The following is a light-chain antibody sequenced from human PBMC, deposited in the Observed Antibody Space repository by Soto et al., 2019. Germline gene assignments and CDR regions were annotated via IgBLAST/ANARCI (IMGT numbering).Light chain of an antibody. Sequence: QSVLTQPASVSGSPGQSITISCTGTSSDVGGYNYVSWYQQHPGKAPKLMIYEVSNRPSGVSNRFSGSKSGNTASLTISGLQAEDEADYYCSSYTSSIRRVFGTGTKLTVL. CDR3: SSYTSSIRRV. V-gene: IGLV2-14*01. CDR2: EVS. J-gene: IGLJ1*01. CDR1: SSDVGGYNY.